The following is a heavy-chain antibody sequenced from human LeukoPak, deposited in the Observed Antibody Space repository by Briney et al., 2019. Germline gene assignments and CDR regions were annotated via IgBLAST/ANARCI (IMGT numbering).Heavy chain of an antibody. CDR3: ARGEHDLWSGYYRNYYYGMDV. CDR1: GYTFTSYD. V-gene: IGHV1-8*01. CDR2: MNPNSGNT. J-gene: IGHJ6*02. D-gene: IGHD3-3*01. Sequence: GASVKVSCKASGYTFTSYDINWVRQATGQGLEWMGWMNPNSGNTGYAQKFQGRVTMTRNTSISTAYMELSSLRSEDTAVYYCARGEHDLWSGYYRNYYYGMDVWGQGTTVTVSS.